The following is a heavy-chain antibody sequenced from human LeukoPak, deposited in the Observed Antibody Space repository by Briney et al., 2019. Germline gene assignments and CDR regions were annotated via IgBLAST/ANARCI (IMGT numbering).Heavy chain of an antibody. D-gene: IGHD2-2*01. V-gene: IGHV4-59*11. J-gene: IGHJ6*02. CDR3: AGYQLLPYYYYGMDV. CDR1: GGSISRHY. Sequence: SETLSLTCTVSGGSISRHYWSWIRQPPGKGLEWIGYIYYSGSTNYNPSLKSRVTISVDTSKNQFSLKLSSVTAADTAVYYCAGYQLLPYYYYGMDVWGQGTTVTVSS. CDR2: IYYSGST.